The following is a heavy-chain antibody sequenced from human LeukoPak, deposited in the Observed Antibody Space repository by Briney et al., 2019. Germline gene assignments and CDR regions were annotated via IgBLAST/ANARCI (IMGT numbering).Heavy chain of an antibody. V-gene: IGHV4-38-2*01. J-gene: IGHJ4*02. Sequence: SETLSLTCAVSGYSISSGYYWGWIRQPPGKGLAWIGSIYHSGSTYYNPSLKSRVTISVDTSKNQFSLKLSSVTAADTAVYYCAGPKVLRFLEWLFAFHYWGQGTLVTVSS. D-gene: IGHD3-3*01. CDR2: IYHSGST. CDR3: AGPKVLRFLEWLFAFHY. CDR1: GYSISSGYY.